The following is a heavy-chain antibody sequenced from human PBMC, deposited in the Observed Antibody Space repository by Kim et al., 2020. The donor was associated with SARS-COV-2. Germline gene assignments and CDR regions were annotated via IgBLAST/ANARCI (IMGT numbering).Heavy chain of an antibody. Sequence: GGSLRLSCAASGSSFSSYWMTWVRQAPGKGLEFVANMKQDGSITDYADSVKGRFTISRDNAKNSLYLQMNSPRAEDTAKYFCARSVNYYGYWGQGILVTV. D-gene: IGHD3-10*01. CDR1: GSSFSSYW. CDR3: ARSVNYYGY. CDR2: MKQDGSIT. J-gene: IGHJ4*02. V-gene: IGHV3-7*03.